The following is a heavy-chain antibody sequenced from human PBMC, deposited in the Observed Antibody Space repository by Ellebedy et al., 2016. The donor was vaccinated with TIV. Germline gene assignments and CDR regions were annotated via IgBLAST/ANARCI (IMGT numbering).Heavy chain of an antibody. CDR3: ARRASYGDYAVQVNPWFDP. J-gene: IGHJ5*02. CDR1: GFNFRSYW. CDR2: IRQEGDEI. V-gene: IGHV3-7*01. Sequence: PGGSLRLSCAASGFNFRSYWMTWVRQAPGKGLEWVAKIRQEGDEIYYVESVKGRFTISNDNAKNSLILQMNSLIVEDTAVYYCARRASYGDYAVQVNPWFDPWGQGTLVTVSS. D-gene: IGHD4-17*01.